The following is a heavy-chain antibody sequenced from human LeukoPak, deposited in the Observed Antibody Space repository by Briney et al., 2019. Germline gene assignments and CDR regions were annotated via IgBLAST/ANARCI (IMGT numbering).Heavy chain of an antibody. CDR2: ISGSGGST. J-gene: IGHJ4*02. CDR3: AKDVVRGVMWYFDY. CDR1: GFTFSDHY. D-gene: IGHD3-10*01. V-gene: IGHV3-23*01. Sequence: GGSLRLSCAASGFTFSDHYMSWIRQAPGKGLEWVSAISGSGGSTYYADSVKGRFTISRDNSKNTLYLQMNSLRAEDTAVYYCAKDVVRGVMWYFDYWGQGTLVTVSS.